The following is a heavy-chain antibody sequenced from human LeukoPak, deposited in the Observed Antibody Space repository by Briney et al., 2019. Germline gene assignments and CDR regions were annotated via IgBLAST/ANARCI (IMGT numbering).Heavy chain of an antibody. CDR3: ARAEYSGSYPLWY. CDR1: GFTFSSYW. J-gene: IGHJ4*02. Sequence: GGSLRLSCAASGFTFSSYWMHWVRQAPGKGLVWVSYISSSSSTIYYADSVKGRFTISRDNAKNSLYLQMNSLRAEDTAVYYCARAEYSGSYPLWYWGQGTLVTVSS. D-gene: IGHD1-26*01. V-gene: IGHV3-48*01. CDR2: ISSSSSTI.